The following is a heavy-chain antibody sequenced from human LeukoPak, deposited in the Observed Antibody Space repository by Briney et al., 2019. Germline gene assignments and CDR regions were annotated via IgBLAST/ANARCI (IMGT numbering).Heavy chain of an antibody. CDR1: GFTFSDYY. Sequence: GGSLRLSCAASGFTFSDYYMSWIRQAPGKGLEWVSYSSRTGGTLYYADSVKGRISVSRDNAKNSLYLQMDSLRVEDTAVYYCARDENFFDYWGQGTLVTVSS. V-gene: IGHV3-11*01. CDR2: SSRTGGTL. CDR3: ARDENFFDY. J-gene: IGHJ4*02.